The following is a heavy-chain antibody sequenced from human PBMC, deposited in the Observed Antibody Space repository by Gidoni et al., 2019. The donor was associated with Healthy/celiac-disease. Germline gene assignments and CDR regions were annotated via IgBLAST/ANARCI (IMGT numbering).Heavy chain of an antibody. CDR1: GGSISSYY. J-gene: IGHJ6*02. CDR3: ARHLPDYGDYYGMDV. CDR2: TYYSGST. D-gene: IGHD4-17*01. V-gene: IGHV4-59*01. Sequence: QVQLQESGPGLVKPSETLSLTCTVPGGSISSYYWSWIRQPPGKGLEWIGYTYYSGSTNYNPSLKSRVTISVDTSKNQFSLKLSSVTAADTAVYYCARHLPDYGDYYGMDVWGQGTTVTVSS.